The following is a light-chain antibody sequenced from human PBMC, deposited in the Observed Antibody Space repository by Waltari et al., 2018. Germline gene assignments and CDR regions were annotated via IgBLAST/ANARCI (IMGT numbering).Light chain of an antibody. V-gene: IGLV8-61*01. J-gene: IGLJ3*02. CDR3: VLYMGGAVL. Sequence: QTVVTQEPSFSVSPGGTVTLPCGLSSVSVSTTYYPSCYQQTPGQAPRPLIYSTDTRSSGVPERFSGSILGNKAVLTITGAQAHDEADYHCVLYMGGAVLFGGGTKLTVL. CDR1: SVSVSTTYY. CDR2: STD.